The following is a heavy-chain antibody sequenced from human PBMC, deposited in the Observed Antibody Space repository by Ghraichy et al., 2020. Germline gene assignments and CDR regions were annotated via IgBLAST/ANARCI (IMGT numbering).Heavy chain of an antibody. CDR3: ARQVLFFYGLDV. CDR2: IIPAFTTS. V-gene: IGHV1-69*13. D-gene: IGHD3-10*02. J-gene: IGHJ6*02. CDR1: GTTFSSFA. Sequence: SVKVSCKASGTTFSSFAFTWVRQAPGQGLEWMAGIIPAFTTSSYAQQFQGRIKINADESTNTAYMELSSLRSEDTAVYYCARQVLFFYGLDVRGQRTTVTVSS.